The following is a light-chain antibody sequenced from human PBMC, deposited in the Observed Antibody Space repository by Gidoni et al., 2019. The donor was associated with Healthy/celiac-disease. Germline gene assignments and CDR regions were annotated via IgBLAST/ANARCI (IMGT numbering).Light chain of an antibody. Sequence: EIALTQSTATLSLSPGERATLSCRASQSVSSYLAWYQQKPGQAPRLLIYDASNRATGIPARFSGSGSGTDFTLTISSLEPEDFAVYYCQQRSSWPQVTFGGGTKVEIK. J-gene: IGKJ4*01. CDR1: QSVSSY. CDR2: DAS. CDR3: QQRSSWPQVT. V-gene: IGKV3-11*01.